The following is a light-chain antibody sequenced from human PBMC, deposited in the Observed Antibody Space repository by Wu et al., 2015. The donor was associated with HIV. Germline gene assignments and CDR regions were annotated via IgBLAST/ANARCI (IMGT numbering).Light chain of an antibody. Sequence: DIQMTQSPSSLSASVGDRVTITCRASQSISSYLNWYQQKPGKAPKLLIYAASSLQSGVPSRFSGSGSGTDFTLTISSLQPEDFATYDCQQSYNTPVTFGGGTKVEIK. V-gene: IGKV1-39*01. CDR1: QSISSY. CDR3: QQSYNTPVT. CDR2: AAS. J-gene: IGKJ4*01.